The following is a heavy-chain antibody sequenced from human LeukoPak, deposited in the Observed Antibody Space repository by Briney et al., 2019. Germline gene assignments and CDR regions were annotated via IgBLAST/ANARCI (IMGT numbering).Heavy chain of an antibody. CDR2: INHSGST. D-gene: IGHD3-10*01. V-gene: IGHV4-34*01. J-gene: IGHJ4*02. CDR3: ARGGEYYYGSGSHYFDY. Sequence: SETLSLTCAVYGVSFSGYYWSWLRQPPGKGLEWVGEINHSGSTNYNPSLKSRVTISVDTSKNQFSLKLSSVTAADTAVYYCARGGEYYYGSGSHYFDYWGQGTLVTVSS. CDR1: GVSFSGYY.